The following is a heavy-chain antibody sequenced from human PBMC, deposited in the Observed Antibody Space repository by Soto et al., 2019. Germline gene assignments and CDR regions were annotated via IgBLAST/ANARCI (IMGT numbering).Heavy chain of an antibody. CDR3: AREPLN. Sequence: GGSLRLSCSASGFTFGDYSMSWFRQAPGKGLEWVGLIRSKAYDGAPEYAASVRGRFTISRDDSNNIAYLRMNSLKTEDTAVFVCAREPLNWGQGTLVTVSS. J-gene: IGHJ4*02. CDR1: GFTFGDYS. CDR2: IRSKAYDGAP. D-gene: IGHD3-16*01. V-gene: IGHV3-49*03.